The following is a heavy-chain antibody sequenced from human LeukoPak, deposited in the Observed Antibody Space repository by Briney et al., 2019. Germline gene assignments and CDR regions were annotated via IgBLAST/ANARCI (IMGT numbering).Heavy chain of an antibody. CDR1: GFTVSSNY. CDR3: ARGGYSASGNYFDH. CDR2: IYTGGST. V-gene: IGHV3-66*01. Sequence: GGSLRLSCAASGFTVSSNYMSWVRQAPGKGLEWVSVIYTGGSTYYADSAKGRFTISRDDSKNTLYLQMNSLRAEDTAIYYCARGGYSASGNYFDHWGQGTLVSVSS. D-gene: IGHD3-10*01. J-gene: IGHJ4*02.